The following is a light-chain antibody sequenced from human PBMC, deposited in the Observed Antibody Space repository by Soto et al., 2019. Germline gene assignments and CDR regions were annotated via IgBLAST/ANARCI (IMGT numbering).Light chain of an antibody. Sequence: ENVLTQSPGTLSLSPGESATPSCWASQTVGANYLAWCQQKPGQAPRLLIYGASNRATGLSDRFSGSGSGTDFTLTISRLEPEDSAVYYCQQYAKSPITFGQGTRLEIK. CDR3: QQYAKSPIT. V-gene: IGKV3-20*01. CDR2: GAS. CDR1: QTVGANY. J-gene: IGKJ5*01.